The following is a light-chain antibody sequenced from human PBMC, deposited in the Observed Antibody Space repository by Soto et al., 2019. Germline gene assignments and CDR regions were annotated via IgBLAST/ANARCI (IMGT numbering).Light chain of an antibody. V-gene: IGKV4-1*01. CDR2: WAS. J-gene: IGKJ1*01. CDR1: QSVLYSSDNTNY. Sequence: DIVMTQSPDSLAVSLGERATINCKSSQSVLYSSDNTNYLTWYQQRPGQPPKLLIYWASTRESGVPDRFSGSGSGTDFTLTISSLEAEDVAVYYCQQYYTTPWTFGQGTKVEI. CDR3: QQYYTTPWT.